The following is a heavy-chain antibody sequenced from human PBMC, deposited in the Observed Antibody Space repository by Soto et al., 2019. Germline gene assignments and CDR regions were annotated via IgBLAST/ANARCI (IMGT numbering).Heavy chain of an antibody. CDR2: IFSNDEK. J-gene: IGHJ4*02. CDR3: ARRYSYGYTFDY. CDR1: GFALSNARMG. V-gene: IGHV2-26*01. D-gene: IGHD5-18*01. Sequence: QVTLKESGPVLVKPTETLTLTCTVSGFALSNARMGVSWIRQPPGKALEWLAHIFSNDEKPYSPSLKSSLTIXKXXSKRQVVLTMPNMDPGDTATYYCARRYSYGYTFDYWGQGTLVTVSS.